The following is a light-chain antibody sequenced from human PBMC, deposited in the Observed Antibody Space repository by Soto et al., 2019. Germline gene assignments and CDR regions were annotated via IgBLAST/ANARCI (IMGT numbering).Light chain of an antibody. V-gene: IGKV4-1*01. CDR1: QFIMDSSTNDNR. J-gene: IGKJ3*01. CDR2: GAS. Sequence: IVMTQSPDSVAVSLGERATINCKSSQFIMDSSTNDNRFAWFQQRPGQPPKLLIYGASTREFGVPDRFSGSGSGTDFSLTISSLQAEDVAVYYCQQYYNIPFSFGPGTKVDVK. CDR3: QQYYNIPFS.